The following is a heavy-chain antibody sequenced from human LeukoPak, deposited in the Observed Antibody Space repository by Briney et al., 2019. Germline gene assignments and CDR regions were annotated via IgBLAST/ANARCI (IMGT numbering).Heavy chain of an antibody. CDR1: GDSVSSNSAA. CDR3: ARDGEGSGSPGSGFDP. CDR2: TYYRSKWYN. J-gene: IGHJ5*02. Sequence: SQTLSLTCAISGDSVSSNSAAWNWIRQSPSRALEWLGRTYYRSKWYNDYAVSVKSRITINPDTSKNQFSLQLNSVTPEDTAVYYCARDGEGSGSPGSGFDPWGQGTMVTVSS. D-gene: IGHD1-26*01. V-gene: IGHV6-1*01.